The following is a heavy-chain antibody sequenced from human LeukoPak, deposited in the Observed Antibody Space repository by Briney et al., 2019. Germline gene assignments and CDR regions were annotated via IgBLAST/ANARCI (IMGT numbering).Heavy chain of an antibody. CDR3: ARYPLAFDF. V-gene: IGHV4-59*02. D-gene: IGHD6-6*01. J-gene: IGHJ4*02. CDR1: GDSVTNHQ. Sequence: SETLSLTCTVYGDSVTNHQWSWVRQPPGKGLEWIAYIHHSGSTNYNPSLKNRVTISMDTSKNQFSLRLISVTAADTAVYYCARYPLAFDFWGQGILVTVSS. CDR2: IHHSGST.